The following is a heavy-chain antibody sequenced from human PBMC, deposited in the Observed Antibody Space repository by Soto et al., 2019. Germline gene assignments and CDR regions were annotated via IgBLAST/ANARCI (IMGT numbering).Heavy chain of an antibody. CDR3: ARGLTRDYVWGSYRYYYYGMDV. CDR1: GGSFSGYY. Sequence: SETLSLTCAVYGGSFSGYYWIWIRQPPGKGLEWIVEINHSGSTNYNPSLKSRVTISVDTSKNQFSLKLSSVTAADTAVYYCARGLTRDYVWGSYRYYYYGMDVWGQGTTVTVSS. V-gene: IGHV4-34*01. D-gene: IGHD3-16*02. CDR2: INHSGST. J-gene: IGHJ6*02.